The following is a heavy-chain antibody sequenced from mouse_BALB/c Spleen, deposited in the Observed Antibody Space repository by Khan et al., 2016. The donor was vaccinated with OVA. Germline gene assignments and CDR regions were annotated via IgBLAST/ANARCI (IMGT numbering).Heavy chain of an antibody. CDR2: IIYTGYT. D-gene: IGHD2-14*01. V-gene: IGHV3-8*02. J-gene: IGHJ3*01. CDR3: ARSTYRYAFVY. CDR1: GDSITSGY. Sequence: EVQLQESGPSLVKPSQTLSLTCSVTGDSITSGYWNWIRKFPGNKLEYMGYIIYTGYTYYNPSLKSRISITPHTSTNQYYLHFNSVTDEDTATYYCARSTYRYAFVYWGQGTLVTVSA.